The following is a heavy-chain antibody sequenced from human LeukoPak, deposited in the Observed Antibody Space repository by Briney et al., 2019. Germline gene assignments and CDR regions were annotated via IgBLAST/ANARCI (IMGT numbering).Heavy chain of an antibody. CDR1: GFTFSRYG. CDR3: AKDYYGSGSYGAFDI. D-gene: IGHD3-10*01. V-gene: IGHV3-30*18. J-gene: IGHJ3*02. Sequence: GGSLRLSCAASGFTFSRYGMHWVRQAPGKGLEWGAVLSYDGSNKDYADFVKGRFTISRDNSKNTLYLQMNSLRVEDTAVYYCAKDYYGSGSYGAFDIWGQGTMVTVSS. CDR2: LSYDGSNK.